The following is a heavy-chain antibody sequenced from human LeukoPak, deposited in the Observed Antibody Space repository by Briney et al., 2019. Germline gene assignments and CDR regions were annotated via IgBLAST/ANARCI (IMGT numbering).Heavy chain of an antibody. V-gene: IGHV5-51*01. D-gene: IGHD4/OR15-4a*01. CDR3: ARHLTIRLGWYFDL. CDR2: IYPGDSDT. CDR1: GYGFNTYW. Sequence: GESLKISCKGSGYGFNTYWIAWVRQMPGKGLEWMGTIYPGDSDTRYSPSFQGQVTISVDKSISTAYLQWSSLKASDTAMYYCARHLTIRLGWYFDLWGRGTLVTVSS. J-gene: IGHJ2*01.